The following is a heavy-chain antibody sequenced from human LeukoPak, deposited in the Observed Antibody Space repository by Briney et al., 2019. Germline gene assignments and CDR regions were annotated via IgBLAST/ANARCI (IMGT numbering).Heavy chain of an antibody. V-gene: IGHV4-59*01. J-gene: IGHJ3*02. CDR2: VSYRGSP. D-gene: IGHD3-10*01. CDR1: GGSISNFY. Sequence: SETLSLTCDISGGSISNFYWTWIRQPPGKRLEWIGYVSYRGSPNYSPSLKSRVTISLDATKNQFSLKLSSVTAADTAVYYCARDRRFPDSLDIWGQGTIVTVSS. CDR3: ARDRRFPDSLDI.